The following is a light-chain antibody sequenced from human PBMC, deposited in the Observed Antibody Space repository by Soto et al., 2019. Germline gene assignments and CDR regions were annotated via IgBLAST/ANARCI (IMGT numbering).Light chain of an antibody. Sequence: VLTQSPDTLSLSPGERDTLSCRASERVSSSYLAWSQQKFGQAPRLLLSATSRRAAGIPDRFSGSGSGTDFTLTIHRVEPEDFVVYYCQQFGTSPPKTFGQGTKLEI. CDR1: ERVSSSY. J-gene: IGKJ2*01. V-gene: IGKV3-20*01. CDR3: QQFGTSPPKT. CDR2: ATS.